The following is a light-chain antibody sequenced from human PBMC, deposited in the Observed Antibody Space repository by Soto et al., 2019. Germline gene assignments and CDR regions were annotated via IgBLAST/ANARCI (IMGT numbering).Light chain of an antibody. CDR1: SSDVGGYNY. Sequence: QSALTQPPSASGSRGQSVTISCTGTSSDVGGYNYVSWYQQHPGKAPKLMIYEVSKRPSGVPDRFAGSKSGNTASLTVSGLQPEDEADYYCSSYAGSNDQGVFGGGTKLTVL. J-gene: IGLJ3*02. V-gene: IGLV2-8*01. CDR3: SSYAGSNDQGV. CDR2: EVS.